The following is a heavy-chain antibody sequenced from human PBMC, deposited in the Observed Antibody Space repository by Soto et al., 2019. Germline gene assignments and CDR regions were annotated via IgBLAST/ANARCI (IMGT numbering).Heavy chain of an antibody. D-gene: IGHD6-13*01. V-gene: IGHV4-59*01. CDR2: IYSSGSA. J-gene: IGHJ3*02. CDR1: GDFFTSYY. CDR3: ARVGKTSSNDAFDI. Sequence: QVLLQESGPGLVKPSETLSLTCAVSGDFFTSYYWSYIRQPPGKGLEWIGYIYSSGSANYNPSLXXXXTXSIXTXXXQISLTLNSVTAADTAVYFCARVGKTSSNDAFDIWGQGTMVTVSS.